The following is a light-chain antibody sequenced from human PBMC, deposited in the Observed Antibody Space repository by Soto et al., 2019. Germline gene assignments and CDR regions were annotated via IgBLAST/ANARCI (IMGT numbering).Light chain of an antibody. CDR2: GAS. CDR3: QQYGSSPQWT. CDR1: QSVSSSY. Sequence: EIVLTQSPGTLSLSPGERATLSCRASQSVSSSYLAWYQQKPGQAPRLLIYGASSRVTGIPYRFSGSGSGTDFTLTISRLEPEDFAVYYCQQYGSSPQWTFGQGTKV. V-gene: IGKV3-20*01. J-gene: IGKJ1*01.